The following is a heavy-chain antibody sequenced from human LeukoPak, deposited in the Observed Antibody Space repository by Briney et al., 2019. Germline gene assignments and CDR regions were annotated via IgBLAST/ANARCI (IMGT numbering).Heavy chain of an antibody. Sequence: ASVKVSCKASGYTFTSYDINWVRQAPGQGLEWMGWMNPNSGNTGYAQKFQGRVTMTRNTSISTAYMELSSLRSEDTAVYYCARGRGYCSSTSCRPRWFDPWGQGTLVTVSS. D-gene: IGHD2-2*01. CDR2: MNPNSGNT. CDR3: ARGRGYCSSTSCRPRWFDP. J-gene: IGHJ5*02. V-gene: IGHV1-8*01. CDR1: GYTFTSYD.